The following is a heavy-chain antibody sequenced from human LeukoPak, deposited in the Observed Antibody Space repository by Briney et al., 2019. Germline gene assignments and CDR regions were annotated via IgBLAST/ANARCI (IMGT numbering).Heavy chain of an antibody. V-gene: IGHV4-34*01. CDR3: ARVGYGDDGDAFDI. J-gene: IGHJ3*02. D-gene: IGHD4-17*01. CDR1: GGSFSGYY. Sequence: SETLSLTCAVYGGSFSGYYWSWIRQPPGKGLEWIGEINHSGSTNYNPSFKSRVTISVDTSKNQFSLKLSSVTAADTAVYYCARVGYGDDGDAFDIWGQGTMVTVSS. CDR2: INHSGST.